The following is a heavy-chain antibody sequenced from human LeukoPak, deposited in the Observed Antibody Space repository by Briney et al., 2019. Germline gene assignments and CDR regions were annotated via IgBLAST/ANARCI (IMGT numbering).Heavy chain of an antibody. Sequence: ASVKVSFKASGGTFSSYAISWVRQAPGQGLEWMGRIIPILGIANYAQKFQGRVTITADKSTSTAYMELSSLRSEDTAVYYCTRTYYYDSSGYYWGQGTLVTVSS. CDR2: IIPILGIA. V-gene: IGHV1-69*04. CDR1: GGTFSSYA. D-gene: IGHD3-22*01. J-gene: IGHJ4*02. CDR3: TRTYYYDSSGYY.